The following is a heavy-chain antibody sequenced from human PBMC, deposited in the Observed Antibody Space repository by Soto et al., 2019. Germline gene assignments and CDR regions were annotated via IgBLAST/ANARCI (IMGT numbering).Heavy chain of an antibody. CDR1: GYTFTSYV. V-gene: IGHV1-3*01. D-gene: IGHD2-8*01. CDR3: ASGYCANGVCHTVDGGDV. Sequence: QAHLVQSGAEVKKPGASVNVSCKASGYTFTSYVIHWVRQAPGQRLEWMGWINAVNGDTKYSHKFQGRVTISRDTSASTAYMELSSLTSEDTAVYYCASGYCANGVCHTVDGGDVWGQGTTVTVS. J-gene: IGHJ6*02. CDR2: INAVNGDT.